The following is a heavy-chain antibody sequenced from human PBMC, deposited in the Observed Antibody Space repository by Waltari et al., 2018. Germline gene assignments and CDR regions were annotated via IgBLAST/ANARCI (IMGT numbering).Heavy chain of an antibody. CDR3: ARFSVEMAMTIDY. Sequence: STNYNPSLKSRVTISVDTSKNQFSLKLSSVTAADTAVYYCARFSVEMAMTIDYWGQGTLVTVSS. D-gene: IGHD2-21*01. J-gene: IGHJ4*02. CDR2: ST. V-gene: IGHV4-59*01.